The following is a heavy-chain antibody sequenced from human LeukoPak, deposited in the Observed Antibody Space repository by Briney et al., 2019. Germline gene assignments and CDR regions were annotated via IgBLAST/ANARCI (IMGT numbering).Heavy chain of an antibody. D-gene: IGHD3-22*01. CDR2: INPSGGST. V-gene: IGHV1-46*01. CDR1: GYTFTSYY. Sequence: ASVKVSCKASGYTFTSYYMHWVRQAPGHGLEWMGIINPSGGSTSYAQKFQGRVTMTRDMSTSTVYMELSSLRSEDTAVYYCAREPYYDSSGYYYVSYYYYYMDVWGKGTTVTVSS. J-gene: IGHJ6*03. CDR3: AREPYYDSSGYYYVSYYYYYMDV.